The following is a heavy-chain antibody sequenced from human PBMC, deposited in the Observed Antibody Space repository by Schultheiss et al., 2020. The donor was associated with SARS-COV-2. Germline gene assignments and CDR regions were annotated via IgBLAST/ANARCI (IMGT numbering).Heavy chain of an antibody. CDR2: ISGSGGST. J-gene: IGHJ4*02. CDR1: GFTFSNAW. V-gene: IGHV3-23*01. CDR3: ARDYGDGDYFDY. Sequence: GGSLRLSCAASGFTFSNAWMSWVRQAPGKGLEWVSAISGSGGSTYYADSVKGRFTISRDNSKNTQYLQMNSLRAEDTAVYYCARDYGDGDYFDYWGQGTLVTVSS. D-gene: IGHD3-10*01.